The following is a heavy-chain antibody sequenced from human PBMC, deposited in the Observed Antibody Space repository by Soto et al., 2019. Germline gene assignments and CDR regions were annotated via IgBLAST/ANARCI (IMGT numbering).Heavy chain of an antibody. J-gene: IGHJ4*02. CDR2: IKQDGSEK. CDR1: GVTFSSYW. CDR3: ASHSAYEVYYYHSSGYLDY. V-gene: IGHV3-7*01. Sequence: PGGSLRLSCAASGVTFSSYWMSWGRQAPGKGLEWVASIKQDGSEKYYVDSVKGRFTISRDNAKNSLYLQMISLRADDTAVYYCASHSAYEVYYYHSSGYLDYWGQGTLVTVSS. D-gene: IGHD3-22*01.